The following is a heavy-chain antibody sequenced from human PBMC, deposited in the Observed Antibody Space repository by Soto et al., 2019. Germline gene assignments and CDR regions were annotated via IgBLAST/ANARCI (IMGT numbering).Heavy chain of an antibody. CDR3: ARGGFGDGDFDY. CDR1: GGSISSGGYY. Sequence: QVQLQESGPGLVKPSQTLSLTCTVSGGSISSGGYYWSWIRQHPGKGLEWIGYIYYSGSTYYNPSRKSRVTISVDTSKNQFSLKLSSVTAADTAVYYCARGGFGDGDFDYWGQGTLVTVSS. D-gene: IGHD3-10*01. V-gene: IGHV4-31*03. J-gene: IGHJ4*02. CDR2: IYYSGST.